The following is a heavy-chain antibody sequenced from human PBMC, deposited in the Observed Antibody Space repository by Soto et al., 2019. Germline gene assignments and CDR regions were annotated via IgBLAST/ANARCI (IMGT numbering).Heavy chain of an antibody. CDR3: ARSHLSGYYDSFYGMDV. V-gene: IGHV3-9*01. CDR2: INWNGDKV. Sequence: EVQLVESGGGLVQPGRSLRLSCVASGFNFDEYAMHWVRQVAGKRPEWVSGINWNGDKVGYADSVKGRFTMSRDNAKRYLYLKMSGLRGEDTALYFCARSHLSGYYDSFYGMDVWGQGNAVTVSS. D-gene: IGHD3-10*01. J-gene: IGHJ6*02. CDR1: GFNFDEYA.